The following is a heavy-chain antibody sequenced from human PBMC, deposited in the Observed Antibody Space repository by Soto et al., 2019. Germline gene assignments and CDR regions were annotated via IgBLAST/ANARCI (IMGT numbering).Heavy chain of an antibody. J-gene: IGHJ5*02. D-gene: IGHD5-12*01. CDR1: GYTFFTYD. V-gene: IGHV1-18*01. Sequence: QVHLVQSGVEVKTPGASVKVSCQASGYTFFTYDISWVRQAPGQGREWMGWISTYSGDTKYAQKFQGRVTMTTDTSPATAYLELRSLRSDDTAVYYCARHHGPTTSEKWFGPRGQGTLVTVSS. CDR2: ISTYSGDT. CDR3: ARHHGPTTSEKWFGP.